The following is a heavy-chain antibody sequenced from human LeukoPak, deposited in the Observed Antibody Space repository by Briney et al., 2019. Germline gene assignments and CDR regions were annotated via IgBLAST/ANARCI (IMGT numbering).Heavy chain of an antibody. CDR2: ITGSDDTT. D-gene: IGHD3-16*01. J-gene: IGHJ4*02. Sequence: PPGGSLRLSCAASGFTFSSNAMTWVRQAPGKGLEWVSTITGSDDTTYYADSVRGRFTISRDYSKNTVHLQLNSLGAEDTALYYCAKGPQIHSDYHPDYWGQGTLVTVSS. CDR1: GFTFSSNA. V-gene: IGHV3-23*01. CDR3: AKGPQIHSDYHPDY.